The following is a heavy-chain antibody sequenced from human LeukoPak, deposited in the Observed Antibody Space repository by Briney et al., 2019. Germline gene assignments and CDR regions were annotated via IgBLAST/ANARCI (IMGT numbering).Heavy chain of an antibody. CDR3: TFLGYCTNGVCRDYFDY. J-gene: IGHJ4*02. CDR1: GFTFSGSA. CDR2: IRSKANSYAT. V-gene: IGHV3-73*01. D-gene: IGHD2-8*01. Sequence: PGGSLRLSCAASGFTFSGSAMHWVRQASGEGLEWVGRIRSKANSYATAYAASVKGMFTISRDDSKNPAYLQMNSLKPEDTAVYYCTFLGYCTNGVCRDYFDYWGQGTLVTVSS.